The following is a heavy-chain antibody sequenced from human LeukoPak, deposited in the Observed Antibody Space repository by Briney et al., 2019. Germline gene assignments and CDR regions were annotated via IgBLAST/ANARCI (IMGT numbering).Heavy chain of an antibody. V-gene: IGHV4-31*02. D-gene: IGHD6-19*01. CDR2: IYYSGSA. J-gene: IGHJ4*02. Sequence: SQTLSLTWTVSGGSISSGGYYWSWIRQHPRKGLEWIGYIYYSGSAYYNPSLKSRVTISVDTSKNQFSLKLSSVTAADTAVYYCARGSSSGWDTLDYWGQGTLVTVSS. CDR1: GGSISSGGYY. CDR3: ARGSSSGWDTLDY.